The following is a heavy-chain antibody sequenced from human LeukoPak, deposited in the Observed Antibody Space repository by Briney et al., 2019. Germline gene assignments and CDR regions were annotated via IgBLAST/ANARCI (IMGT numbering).Heavy chain of an antibody. CDR3: ARMRGYCSSTSCYKGYFDY. D-gene: IGHD2-2*02. CDR1: GYTFTSYD. Sequence: ASVKVSCKASGYTFTSYDINWVRQATGQGLEWMGWMNPNSGNTGYAQKFQGRVTITRNTSIDTAYMDLSSLRSEDTAVYYCARMRGYCSSTSCYKGYFDYWGQGTLVTVSS. J-gene: IGHJ4*02. CDR2: MNPNSGNT. V-gene: IGHV1-8*03.